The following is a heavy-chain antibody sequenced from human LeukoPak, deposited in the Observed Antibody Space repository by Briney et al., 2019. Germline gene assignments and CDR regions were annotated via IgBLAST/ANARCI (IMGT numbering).Heavy chain of an antibody. V-gene: IGHV4-34*01. CDR3: ARGLGFIDV. CDR1: GGSFSGYY. D-gene: IGHD7-27*01. Sequence: SETLSLTCAVYGGSFSGYYWSWIRQPPGKGLEWIGEINHSGSTNYNPSLKSRVTISVDTSKNQFSLKLSSVTAADTAVYYCARGLGFIDVWGQGTTVTVSS. J-gene: IGHJ6*02. CDR2: INHSGST.